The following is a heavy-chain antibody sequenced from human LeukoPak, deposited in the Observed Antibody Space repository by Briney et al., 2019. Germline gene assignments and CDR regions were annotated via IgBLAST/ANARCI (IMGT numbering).Heavy chain of an antibody. CDR2: IKEDGSAK. CDR1: GFIFRNSW. D-gene: IGHD6-13*01. Sequence: PGGSLRLSCAASGFIFRNSWMSWVRQAPGKGLEWVANIKEDGSAKNYVDSVKGRFTIPRDNAKNSLYLQMNSLRAEDTAVYYCARDRAYSSFDYWGQGTPVTVSS. J-gene: IGHJ4*02. CDR3: ARDRAYSSFDY. V-gene: IGHV3-7*01.